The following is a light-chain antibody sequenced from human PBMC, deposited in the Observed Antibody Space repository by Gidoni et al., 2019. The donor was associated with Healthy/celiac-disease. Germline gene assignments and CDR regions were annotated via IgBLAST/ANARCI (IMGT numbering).Light chain of an antibody. CDR2: GAS. J-gene: IGKJ4*01. CDR3: QQYNNWPPSN. V-gene: IGKV3-15*01. Sequence: EIVMTQSPATLSVSPGERATLSCRASQSVSSNLAWYQQKPGQAPRLLIYGASTRATGIPARFSGSGSGTEFTLTISSLQSEDFAVYYCQQYNNWPPSNFXGGTKVEIK. CDR1: QSVSSN.